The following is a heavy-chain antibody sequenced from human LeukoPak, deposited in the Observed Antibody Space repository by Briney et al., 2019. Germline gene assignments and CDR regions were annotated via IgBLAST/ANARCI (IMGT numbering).Heavy chain of an antibody. CDR2: INPNSGGT. V-gene: IGHV1-2*02. J-gene: IGHJ4*02. D-gene: IGHD3-3*01. CDR3: ARDQTPQYDFWSGYFVSDFDY. CDR1: GYTFTGSY. Sequence: ASVKVSCKASGYTFTGSYMHWVRQAPGQGLEWMGWINPNSGGTNYAQKFQGRVTMTRDTSISTAYMELSRLRSDDTAVYYCARDQTPQYDFWSGYFVSDFDYWGQGTLVTVSS.